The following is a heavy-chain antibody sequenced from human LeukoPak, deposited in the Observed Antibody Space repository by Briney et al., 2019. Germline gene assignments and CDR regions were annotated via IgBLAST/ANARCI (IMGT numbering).Heavy chain of an antibody. D-gene: IGHD5-24*01. CDR1: GHTFVPHG. CDR2: IRAYNGYT. V-gene: IGHV1-18*04. CDR3: ARDGEAYTGGPQYFDS. J-gene: IGHJ4*02. Sequence: GASVKVSCQTSGHTFVPHGVSWIRQAPGQGLDWVGWIRAYNGYTKYAEKLQGRVTVTMDTSATTAYMELGSLRPDDTAVYYCARDGEAYTGGPQYFDSWGQGILVIVSS.